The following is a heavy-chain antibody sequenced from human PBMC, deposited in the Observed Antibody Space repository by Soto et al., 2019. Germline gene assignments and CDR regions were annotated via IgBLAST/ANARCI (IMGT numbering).Heavy chain of an antibody. CDR2: ISYDGSNK. D-gene: IGHD5-18*01. Sequence: QVQLVESGGGVVQPGRSLRLSCAASGFTFSSYAMHWVRQAPGKGLEWVAVISYDGSNKYYADSVKGRFTISRDNSKNTLYLQMNSLTAEDTAVYYCARDPLWGTAMVLWYFDLSGRGTLVTVSS. V-gene: IGHV3-30-3*01. CDR3: ARDPLWGTAMVLWYFDL. J-gene: IGHJ2*01. CDR1: GFTFSSYA.